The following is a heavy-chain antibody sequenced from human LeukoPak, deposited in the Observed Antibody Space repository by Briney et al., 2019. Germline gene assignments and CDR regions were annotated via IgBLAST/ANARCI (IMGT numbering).Heavy chain of an antibody. CDR2: ISGGGGST. CDR1: GFTFSSYA. CDR3: AKDTYYAILTGYSKHWYFDL. J-gene: IGHJ2*01. V-gene: IGHV3-23*01. Sequence: PGGSLRLSCAASGFTFSSYAMSWVRQAPGKGLEWVSVISGGGGSTYYADSVKGRFTISTDNSKNTLYLQMNSMRAEGKAVYYCAKDTYYAILTGYSKHWYFDLWGRGTLVTVSS. D-gene: IGHD3-9*01.